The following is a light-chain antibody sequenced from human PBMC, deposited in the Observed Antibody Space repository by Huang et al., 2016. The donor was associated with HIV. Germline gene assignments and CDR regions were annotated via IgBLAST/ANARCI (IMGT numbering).Light chain of an antibody. CDR2: LGS. J-gene: IGKJ2*01. CDR3: LQAIQIPPT. V-gene: IGKV2-28*01. Sequence: DIVMPQSPLSLLVTPGEPASISCRSSQSLLHSNGYNYLDWYLQKPGQSPQLLISLGSNRASGVPDRFSGSGSGTDFTLKISRVEAEDVGVYYCLQAIQIPPTFGQGTKLEIK. CDR1: QSLLHSNGYNY.